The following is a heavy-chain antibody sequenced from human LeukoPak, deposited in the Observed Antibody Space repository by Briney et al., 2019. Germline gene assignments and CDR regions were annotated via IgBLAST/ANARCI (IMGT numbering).Heavy chain of an antibody. V-gene: IGHV3-7*01. CDR3: ARDIRVNQWLRIGYYFDY. Sequence: GGSLRLSCEASGFTFTTWMNWVRQAPGKGLELVANMNQDGTEKDYVDSVRGRFTISRDNAKNSLYLQMNSLRAEDTAVYYCARDIRVNQWLRIGYYFDYWGQGTLVTVSS. CDR2: MNQDGTEK. D-gene: IGHD5-12*01. CDR1: GFTFTTW. J-gene: IGHJ4*02.